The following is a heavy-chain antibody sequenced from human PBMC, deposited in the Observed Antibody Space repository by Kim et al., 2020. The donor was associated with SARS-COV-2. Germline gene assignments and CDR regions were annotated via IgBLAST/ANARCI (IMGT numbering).Heavy chain of an antibody. D-gene: IGHD3-16*01. V-gene: IGHV3-23*01. CDR2: IRGSGGST. Sequence: GGSLRLSCAASGFTFSSYAMSWVRQAPGKGLEWVSAIRGSGGSTYYVDSVKGRFTLSRDNTKNTLYLQMNSLRAEDTAVYYCAKGGSAGYPVACGYWGQGTLVTVSS. J-gene: IGHJ4*02. CDR3: AKGGSAGYPVACGY. CDR1: GFTFSSYA.